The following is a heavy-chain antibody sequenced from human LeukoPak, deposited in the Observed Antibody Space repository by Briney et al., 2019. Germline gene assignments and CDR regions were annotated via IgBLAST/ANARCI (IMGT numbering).Heavy chain of an antibody. CDR1: GLTFSSDG. CDR3: AKNLLGCGAFSWYFDL. V-gene: IGHV3-23*01. Sequence: GGSPRLSCAASGLTFSSDGMSWVRQAPGKGLEWVSSISASGGGTVYADSVKGRVTISRDNSQNTLYLQMHSLRAEDTAVYSCAKNLLGCGAFSWYFDLWGRGTLVTVSS. CDR2: ISASGGGT. J-gene: IGHJ2*01. D-gene: IGHD1-26*01.